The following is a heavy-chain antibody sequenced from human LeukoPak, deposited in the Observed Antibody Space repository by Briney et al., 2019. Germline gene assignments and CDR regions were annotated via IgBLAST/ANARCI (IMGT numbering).Heavy chain of an antibody. CDR3: ARVQRPLDGADY. D-gene: IGHD1-1*01. CDR2: IYYSGST. Sequence: SETLSLTCTVSSDSFSSIYYWSWIRQPPGKGLEWIGYIYYSGSTYYNPSLKSRVTISVDTSKNLFSLKLSSVTAADTAVYYCARVQRPLDGADYWGQGTLVTVSS. CDR1: SDSFSSIYY. V-gene: IGHV4-59*01. J-gene: IGHJ4*02.